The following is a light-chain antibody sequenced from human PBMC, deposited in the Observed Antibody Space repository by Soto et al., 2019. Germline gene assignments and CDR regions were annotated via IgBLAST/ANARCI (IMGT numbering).Light chain of an antibody. CDR3: STYTGSSTVI. J-gene: IGLJ2*01. V-gene: IGLV2-14*01. Sequence: QSALTQPASVSGSPGQSITISCTGSSSDIGSYNYVSWYQQHPGQAPKVVIYDVSKRPSGVSVRFSGSKSGYTASLTISGLQAEDEADYYCSTYTGSSTVIFGEGTKLTVL. CDR2: DVS. CDR1: SSDIGSYNY.